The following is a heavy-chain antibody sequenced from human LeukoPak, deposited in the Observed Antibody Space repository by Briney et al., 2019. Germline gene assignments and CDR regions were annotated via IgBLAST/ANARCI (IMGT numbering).Heavy chain of an antibody. Sequence: SETLSLTCSVSGGSISSYYWSWIRQPPGKGLEWIGDIYYSGSTNYNPSLKSRVTISVDTSKNQFSLKLSSVTAADTAVYYCVRANYFDYWGQGTLVTVSS. V-gene: IGHV4-59*01. CDR1: GGSISSYY. CDR3: VRANYFDY. CDR2: IYYSGST. J-gene: IGHJ4*02.